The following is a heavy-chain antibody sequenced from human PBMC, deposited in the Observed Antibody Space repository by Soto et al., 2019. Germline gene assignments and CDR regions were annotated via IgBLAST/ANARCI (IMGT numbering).Heavy chain of an antibody. CDR1: GFTFTSSA. D-gene: IGHD3-22*01. J-gene: IGHJ4*02. CDR3: AADLYDYYDSSGYYPY. CDR2: IVVGSGNT. Sequence: SVEVSCKASGFTFTSSAVQWVRQARGQRLEWIGWIVVGSGNTNYAQKFQERVTITRDMSTSTAYMELSSLRSEDTAVYYCAADLYDYYDSSGYYPYWGQGTLVTVSS. V-gene: IGHV1-58*01.